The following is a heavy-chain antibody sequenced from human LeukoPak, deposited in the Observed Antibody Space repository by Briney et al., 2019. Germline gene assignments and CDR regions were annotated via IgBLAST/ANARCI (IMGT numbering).Heavy chain of an antibody. J-gene: IGHJ4*02. CDR2: INHSGST. V-gene: IGHV4-34*01. D-gene: IGHD6-19*01. CDR1: GGSFSGYY. CDR3: ARDLMGRQWLVDDSDY. Sequence: PSETLSLTCAVYGGSFSGYYWSWIRQPPGKGLEWIGEINHSGSTNYNPSLKSRVTISVDTSKNQFSLKLSSVTAADTAVYYCARDLMGRQWLVDDSDYWGQGTLVTVSS.